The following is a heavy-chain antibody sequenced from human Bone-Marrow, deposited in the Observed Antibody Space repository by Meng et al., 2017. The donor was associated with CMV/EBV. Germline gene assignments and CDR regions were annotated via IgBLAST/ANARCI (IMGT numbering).Heavy chain of an antibody. CDR2: ISAYNGNT. D-gene: IGHD3-22*01. CDR3: VRGLRYYDSSPPGY. V-gene: IGHV1-18*01. Sequence: ASVKVSCKASGYTFTSYGISWVRQAPGQGLEWMGWISAYNGNTNYAQKLQGRVTMTTDTSTSTAYMELRSLRSHGTAVYYWVRGLRYYDSSPPGYWGQGTLVTVSS. J-gene: IGHJ4*02. CDR1: GYTFTSYG.